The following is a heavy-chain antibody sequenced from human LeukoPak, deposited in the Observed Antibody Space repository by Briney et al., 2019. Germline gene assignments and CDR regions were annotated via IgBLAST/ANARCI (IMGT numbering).Heavy chain of an antibody. CDR3: AATGGLRLADLSPMGFDP. V-gene: IGHV4-39*01. Sequence: PSETLSLTCTVSGGSIRSSSYYWGWLRQPPGKGLEWIGSIYYSRSPYYNPSLKSRITISVDTSKNQFSLMLSSVTAADTAVYYCAATGGLRLADLSPMGFDPWGQGTLVTVSS. CDR2: IYYSRSP. J-gene: IGHJ5*02. CDR1: GGSIRSSSYY. D-gene: IGHD3-16*02.